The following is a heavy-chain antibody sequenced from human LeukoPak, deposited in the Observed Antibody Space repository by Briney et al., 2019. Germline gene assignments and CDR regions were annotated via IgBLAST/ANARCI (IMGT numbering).Heavy chain of an antibody. CDR2: IYYGGIT. J-gene: IGHJ4*02. CDR3: ARVRHDYGDYLFDY. V-gene: IGHV4-39*07. D-gene: IGHD4-17*01. CDR1: GGSISSNPYY. Sequence: SETLSLTCTVSGGSISSNPYYWGWIRQPPGKGLEWIGSIYYGGITYYNPSLKSRLTISVDTSKNQFSLKLSSVTAADTAVYYCARVRHDYGDYLFDYWGQGTLDTVSS.